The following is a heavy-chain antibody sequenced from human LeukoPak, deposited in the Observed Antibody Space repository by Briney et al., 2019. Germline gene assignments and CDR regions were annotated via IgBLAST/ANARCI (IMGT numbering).Heavy chain of an antibody. CDR1: GSTFTSYY. J-gene: IGHJ5*02. CDR3: ARGSGIAAAGPANWFDP. D-gene: IGHD6-13*01. Sequence: ASVKVSCKASGSTFTSYYMHWVRQAPGQGLEWMGIINPSGGSTSYAQKFQGRVTMTRDTSTSTVYMELSSLRSEDTAVYYCARGSGIAAAGPANWFDPWGQGTLVTVSS. V-gene: IGHV1-46*01. CDR2: INPSGGST.